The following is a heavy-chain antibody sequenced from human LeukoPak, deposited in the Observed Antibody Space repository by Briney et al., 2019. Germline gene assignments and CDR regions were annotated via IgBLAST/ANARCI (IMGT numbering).Heavy chain of an antibody. CDR3: ALRRYIVVVVAATPQYRWFDP. CDR1: GGSISSSSNY. CDR2: IYYSAST. Sequence: PPETLSLTCAVSGGSISSSSNYWGWIRQPPGQGLEWIGSIYYSASTYYHPSLKSRATISVDTTKNQFSLKLRSVTAADTAVYYWALRRYIVVVVAATPQYRWFDPWSQGTLVTVSS. V-gene: IGHV4-39*01. D-gene: IGHD2-15*01. J-gene: IGHJ5*02.